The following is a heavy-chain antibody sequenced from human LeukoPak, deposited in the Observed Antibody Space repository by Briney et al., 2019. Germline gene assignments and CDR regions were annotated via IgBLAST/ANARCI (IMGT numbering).Heavy chain of an antibody. CDR3: ASYGNSQKAFDI. V-gene: IGHV4-34*01. J-gene: IGHJ3*02. CDR2: INHSGST. D-gene: IGHD5-18*01. CDR1: GGSFSGYY. Sequence: SETLSLTCAVYGGSFSGYYWSWIRQPPGKGLEWIGEINHSGSTNYNPSLKSRVTISVDTSKNQFSLKLSSVTAADTAVYYCASYGNSQKAFDIWGQGTMVTVSS.